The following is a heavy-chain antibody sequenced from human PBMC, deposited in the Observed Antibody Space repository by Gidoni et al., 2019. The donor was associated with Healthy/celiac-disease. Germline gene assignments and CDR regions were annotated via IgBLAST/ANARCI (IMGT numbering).Heavy chain of an antibody. CDR3: ARRGIRFLEWF. CDR1: GGSISSSSYY. CDR2: IYYSGST. D-gene: IGHD3-3*01. Sequence: QLQLQESGPGLVKPSETLSLTCTVSGGSISSSSYYWGWIRQPPGKGLEWIGSIYYSGSTYYNPSLKSRVTISVDTSKNQFSLKLSSVTAADTAVYYCARRGIRFLEWFWGQGTLVTVSS. V-gene: IGHV4-39*01. J-gene: IGHJ4*02.